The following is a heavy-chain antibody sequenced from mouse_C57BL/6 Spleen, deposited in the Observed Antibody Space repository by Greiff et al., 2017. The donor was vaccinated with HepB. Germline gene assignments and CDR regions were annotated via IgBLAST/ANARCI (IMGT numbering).Heavy chain of an antibody. CDR1: GYTFTDYE. J-gene: IGHJ2*01. Sequence: ESGAELVRPGASVTLSCKASGYTFTDYEMHWVKQTPVHGLEWIGAIDPETGGTAYNQKFKGKAILTADKSSSTAYMELRSLTSEDSAVYYCSRSLTGTFDYWGQGTTLTVSS. CDR2: IDPETGGT. D-gene: IGHD4-1*01. V-gene: IGHV1-15*01. CDR3: SRSLTGTFDY.